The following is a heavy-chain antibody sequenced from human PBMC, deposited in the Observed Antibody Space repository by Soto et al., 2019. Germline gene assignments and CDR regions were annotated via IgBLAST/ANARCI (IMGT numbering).Heavy chain of an antibody. CDR3: ARVSSIAARPPWGRWSGNWFEP. V-gene: IGHV4-59*01. Sequence: SETLSLTGPVSGCSISSYYWSWIRHPPGKGLEWIGYIYYSGSTNYNPSLKSRVTISVDTSKNQFSLTLSSVTAAETAVYYCARVSSIAARPPWGRWSGNWFEPWGQGTLVSVSS. CDR1: GCSISSYY. CDR2: IYYSGST. D-gene: IGHD6-6*01. J-gene: IGHJ5*02.